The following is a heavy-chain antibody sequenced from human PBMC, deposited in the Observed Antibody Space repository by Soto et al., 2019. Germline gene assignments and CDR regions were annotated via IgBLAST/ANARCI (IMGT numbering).Heavy chain of an antibody. D-gene: IGHD3-10*01. CDR1: GGSISTRGYY. J-gene: IGHJ4*02. CDR3: ATEGTYNGAGFEADY. CDR2: ISYSGTT. V-gene: IGHV4-39*02. Sequence: QLQLQESGPGLVKPSETLSLTCSVSGGSISTRGYYWGWIRQPPGGGLEWIATISYSGTTYYNPSLKSRVSMSVDTSNNHFSLKLSSVTAADTAVYFCATEGTYNGAGFEADYWGQGTLVTVSS.